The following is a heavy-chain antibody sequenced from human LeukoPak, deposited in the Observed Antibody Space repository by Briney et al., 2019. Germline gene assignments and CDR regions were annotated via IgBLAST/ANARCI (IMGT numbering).Heavy chain of an antibody. Sequence: SQTLSLTCAISGDSVSSNSAAWNCIRQSPSRGLEWLGRTYYRSKWYNDYAVSVKSRITINPDTSKNQFSLQLNSVTPEDTAVYYCAREKGVRGAQNWFDPWGQGTLVTVSS. V-gene: IGHV6-1*01. CDR2: TYYRSKWYN. D-gene: IGHD3-10*01. J-gene: IGHJ5*02. CDR3: AREKGVRGAQNWFDP. CDR1: GDSVSSNSAA.